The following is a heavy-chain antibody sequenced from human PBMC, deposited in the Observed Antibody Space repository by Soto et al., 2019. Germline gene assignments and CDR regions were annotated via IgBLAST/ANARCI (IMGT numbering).Heavy chain of an antibody. CDR2: ISGSGGAT. J-gene: IGHJ4*02. V-gene: IGHV3-23*01. CDR1: GFTFSTAA. Sequence: EEQMLESGGGLVQPGGSLRLSCAASGFTFSTAAMTWVRQTPGKGLAWVSAISGSGGATYYADSVKGRFTISRDNSKNTLYLQMNSLRAEDTAVYYCAKSSGCSGGLCYWGQGTLVTVSS. D-gene: IGHD2-15*01. CDR3: AKSSGCSGGLCY.